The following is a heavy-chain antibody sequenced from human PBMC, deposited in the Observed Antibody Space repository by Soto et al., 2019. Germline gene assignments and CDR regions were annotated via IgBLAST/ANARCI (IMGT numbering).Heavy chain of an antibody. CDR2: ISAYNGNT. CDR3: ARTVEIVVVVAATPCLDY. J-gene: IGHJ4*02. V-gene: IGHV1-18*01. CDR1: GYTFTSYG. Sequence: QVQLVQSGAEVNKPGASVKVSCKASGYTFTSYGISWVRQAPGQGLEWMGWISAYNGNTNYAQKLQGRVTMTTDTSTSTAYMELRSLRSDDTAVYYCARTVEIVVVVAATPCLDYWGQGTLVTVSS. D-gene: IGHD2-15*01.